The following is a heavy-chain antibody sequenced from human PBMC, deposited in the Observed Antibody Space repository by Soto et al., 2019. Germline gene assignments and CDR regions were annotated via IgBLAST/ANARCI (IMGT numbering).Heavy chain of an antibody. CDR3: ARGHGSGLFRYYGMDV. J-gene: IGHJ6*02. CDR1: GGSFSGYY. Sequence: QVQLQQWGAGLLKPSETLSLTCAVYGGSFSGYYWSWIRQHPGKGLEWIGEINHSGSTNYNPSLKSRVTISVDTSKNQFSLKLSSVTAADTAVYYCARGHGSGLFRYYGMDVWGQGTTVTVSS. CDR2: INHSGST. D-gene: IGHD3-10*01. V-gene: IGHV4-34*01.